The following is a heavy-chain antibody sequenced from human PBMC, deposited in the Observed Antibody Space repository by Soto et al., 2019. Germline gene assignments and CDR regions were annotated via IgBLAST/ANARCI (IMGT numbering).Heavy chain of an antibody. CDR2: IKGDGSET. D-gene: IGHD3-10*01. CDR1: GFSLSDYW. Sequence: EVQLVESGGGLVQPGGSLRLSCAASGFSLSDYWIHWVRQAPGKGLVWLSRIKGDGSETDYADSVRGRFTISRDNAKNTVYLQLNSLRVEDTALYYCARDYHGSGNPWGQGTPVTVSS. J-gene: IGHJ5*02. CDR3: ARDYHGSGNP. V-gene: IGHV3-74*01.